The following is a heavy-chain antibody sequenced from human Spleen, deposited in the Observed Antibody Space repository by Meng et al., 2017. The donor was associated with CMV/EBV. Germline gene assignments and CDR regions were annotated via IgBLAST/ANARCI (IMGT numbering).Heavy chain of an antibody. J-gene: IGHJ5*02. CDR2: MNPKSGNT. CDR3: ARRGLWGNWFDP. Sequence: SCKASGYTFTNFDINWVRQATGQGLEWMGCMNPKSGNTGFARKFQGRVTMTRDTSIFTAYMELRSLRSEDSAVYYCARRGLWGNWFDPWGQGTLVTVSS. CDR1: GYTFTNFD. V-gene: IGHV1-8*01. D-gene: IGHD3-16*01.